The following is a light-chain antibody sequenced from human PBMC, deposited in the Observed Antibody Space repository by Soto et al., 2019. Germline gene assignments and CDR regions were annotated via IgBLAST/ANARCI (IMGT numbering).Light chain of an antibody. J-gene: IGLJ2*01. Sequence: QTVVTQSPSASASLGASVKLTCTLSSGHSSYAIAWHQQHPEKGPRYLMKLNSAGSHSKGDGIPDRFSGSSSGAERYLTISSLQSEDEADYYCQTWGTGIQVFGGGPKLTVL. V-gene: IGLV4-69*01. CDR2: LNSAGSH. CDR1: SGHSSYA. CDR3: QTWGTGIQV.